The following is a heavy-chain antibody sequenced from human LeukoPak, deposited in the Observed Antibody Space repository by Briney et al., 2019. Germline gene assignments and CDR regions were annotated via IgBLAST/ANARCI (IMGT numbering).Heavy chain of an antibody. CDR2: IYTSGST. CDR1: GGSISSGSYY. J-gene: IGHJ4*02. V-gene: IGHV4-61*02. Sequence: PSETLSLTCTVSGGSISSGSYYWSWIRQPAGKGLEWIGRIYTSGSTNYNPSLKSRVTISVDTSKNQFSLKLSSVAAADTDVYYCARERRNSEYWGQGTLVTVSS. CDR3: ARERRNSEY.